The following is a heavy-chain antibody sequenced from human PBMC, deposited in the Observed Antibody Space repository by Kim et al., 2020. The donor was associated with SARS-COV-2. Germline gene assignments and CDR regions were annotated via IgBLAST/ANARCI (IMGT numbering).Heavy chain of an antibody. J-gene: IGHJ2*01. Sequence: GGSLRLSCAASGFTFSCYRMNWVRQAPGKGLEWVSYINRSRSYIYYVDSVKGRFTISIDNAKNSLYLQMNSLRAEDTAVYYCARDPHPGYFDLWGRGTLVTVSS. CDR2: INRSRSYI. CDR3: ARDPHPGYFDL. V-gene: IGHV3-21*01. CDR1: GFTFSCYR.